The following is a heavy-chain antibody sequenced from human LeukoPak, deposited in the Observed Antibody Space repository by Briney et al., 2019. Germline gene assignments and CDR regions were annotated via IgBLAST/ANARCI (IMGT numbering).Heavy chain of an antibody. CDR3: ARRTLNSVVAATPFDY. J-gene: IGHJ4*02. CDR1: GFTFSSYW. Sequence: GGSLRLSSAASGFTFSSYWMSWVRQAPGKGLEWVANIKQDGSEKYYVDSVKGRFTVSRDNTKNSLYLQMNSLRAEDTAVYYCARRTLNSVVAATPFDYWGQGTLVTVSS. CDR2: IKQDGSEK. V-gene: IGHV3-7*01. D-gene: IGHD2-15*01.